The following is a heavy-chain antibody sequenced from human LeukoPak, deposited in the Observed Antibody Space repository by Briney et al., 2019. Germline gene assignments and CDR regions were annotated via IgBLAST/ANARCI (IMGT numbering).Heavy chain of an antibody. CDR3: ARSQTGTTAHYYYGMDV. J-gene: IGHJ6*02. Sequence: GGSLKISCKGSGYSFTSYWIGWVRQMPGKGLEWMGIIYPGDSDTRYSPSFQGQVTISADKSISTAYLQWSSLKASDTAMYYCARSQTGTTAHYYYGMDVWGQGTTVTVSS. CDR1: GYSFTSYW. CDR2: IYPGDSDT. V-gene: IGHV5-51*01. D-gene: IGHD1-7*01.